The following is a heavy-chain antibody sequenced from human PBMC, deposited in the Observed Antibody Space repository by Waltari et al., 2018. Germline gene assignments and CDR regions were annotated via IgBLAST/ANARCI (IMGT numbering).Heavy chain of an antibody. J-gene: IGHJ4*02. D-gene: IGHD2-15*01. CDR2: IYQSGST. CDR3: ARHRDIVVVVAADTPFDY. V-gene: IGHV4-38-2*01. Sequence: QVQLQESGPGLVKPSETLSLTCAVSGYSISSGYYWGWIRQPPGKGLEWIGRIYQSGSTYYNPSLKSRVTISVDTSKNQFSLKLSSVTAADTAVYYCARHRDIVVVVAADTPFDYWGQGTLVTVSS. CDR1: GYSISSGYY.